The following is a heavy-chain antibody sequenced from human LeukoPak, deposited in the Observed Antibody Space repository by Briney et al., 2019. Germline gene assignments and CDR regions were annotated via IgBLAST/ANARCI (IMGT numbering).Heavy chain of an antibody. J-gene: IGHJ3*02. Sequence: PGGSLRLSCAPSGFTFSSYGMHWVRQAPGKGLEWVAVILNDGSQEKYADSVKGRFTISRDNSKNTLFLQMNSLRAEDTAVYYCARDDALGDNALDIWGQGTMVTVSS. CDR3: ARDDALGDNALDI. CDR2: ILNDGSQE. V-gene: IGHV3-33*01. D-gene: IGHD3-16*01. CDR1: GFTFSSYG.